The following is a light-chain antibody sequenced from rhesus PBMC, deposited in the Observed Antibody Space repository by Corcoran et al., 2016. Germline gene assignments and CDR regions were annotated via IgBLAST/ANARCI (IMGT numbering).Light chain of an antibody. CDR1: QSLLHSNGNTY. CDR3: MQSLQTPT. J-gene: IGKJ4*01. CDR2: RIS. V-gene: IGKV2-73*01. Sequence: DIVMTQTPLSLPVTPGEPASISCRSSQSLLHSNGNTYLYWYLQKPGQPPRLLNYRISKQFSEEPDRMRGSGSGTEFALKISRVEAEDVGVYYCMQSLQTPTFGGGTKVEIK.